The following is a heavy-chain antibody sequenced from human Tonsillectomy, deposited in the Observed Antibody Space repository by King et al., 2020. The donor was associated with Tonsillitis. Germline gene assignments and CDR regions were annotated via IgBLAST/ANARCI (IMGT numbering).Heavy chain of an antibody. CDR1: GASIRSYY. CDR2: IYSSGST. Sequence: QLQESGPGLVKPSETLSLTCTVSGASIRSYYWSWIRQSPGEGLGWIGYIYSSGSTNYSPSLKSRVTIPVDTSEKQLSLKLSSVPAADTAVYYCARARERGNWNGYYYDSWGQGTLVTVSS. CDR3: ARARERGNWNGYYYDS. V-gene: IGHV4-59*01. D-gene: IGHD3-3*01. J-gene: IGHJ5*01.